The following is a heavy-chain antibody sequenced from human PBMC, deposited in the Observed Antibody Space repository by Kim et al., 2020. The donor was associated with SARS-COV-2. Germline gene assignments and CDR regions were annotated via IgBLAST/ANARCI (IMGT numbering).Heavy chain of an antibody. CDR2: ISSDGGTK. CDR1: SFSFSSFG. V-gene: IGHV3-30*18. CDR3: AKRYRGVVWVPLYP. Sequence: GGSLRLSCAASSFSFSSFGMHWVRQAPGKGLEWVAVISSDGGTKFYEDSVKGRFTVSRDNSKRTLYLQMSSLRHEDTAVYYCAKRYRGVVWVPLYPWGQG. J-gene: IGHJ5*02. D-gene: IGHD3-10*01.